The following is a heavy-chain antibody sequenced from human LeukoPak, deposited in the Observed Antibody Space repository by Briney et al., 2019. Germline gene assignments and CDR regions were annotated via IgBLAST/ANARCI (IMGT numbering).Heavy chain of an antibody. CDR2: IYHSGST. J-gene: IGHJ6*03. V-gene: IGHV4-4*02. Sequence: SGTLSLTCAVSGGSISSSNWWSWVRQPPGKGLEWIGEIYHSGSTNYNPSLKSRVTISVDKSKNQFSLKLSSVTAADTAVYYCARVGVQWLVYYYYYYMDVWGKGTTVTVSS. CDR3: ARVGVQWLVYYYYYYMDV. D-gene: IGHD6-19*01. CDR1: GGSISSSNW.